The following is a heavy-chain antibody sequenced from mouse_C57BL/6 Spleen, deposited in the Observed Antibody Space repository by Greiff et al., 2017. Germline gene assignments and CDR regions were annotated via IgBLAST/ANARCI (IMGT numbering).Heavy chain of an antibody. D-gene: IGHD1-1*01. CDR2: IRSKSSNYAT. CDR1: GFTFNAYA. V-gene: IGHV10-3*01. J-gene: IGHJ1*03. Sequence: EVMLVESGGGLVQPKGSLKLSCAASGFTFNAYAMHWVRQAPGKGLEWVARIRSKSSNYATYYADSVKDRFTISRDDSQSMLYLQINNLKAEDTAMCLCVRDRGFYYGSSYPDWDFEVWGTGTTVTVAS. CDR3: VRDRGFYYGSSYPDWDFEV.